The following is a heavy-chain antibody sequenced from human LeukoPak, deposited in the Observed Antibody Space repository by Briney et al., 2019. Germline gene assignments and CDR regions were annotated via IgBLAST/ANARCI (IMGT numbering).Heavy chain of an antibody. CDR2: ISTGGST. D-gene: IGHD2-15*01. CDR1: GFTFSSSA. Sequence: PGGSLRLSCAASGFTFSSSAMSWVRQAPGKGLEWVSAISTGGSTYYADSVKGRFTISRDNSKNTLYLQMNTLKAEDSALYYCAEAAVGVAAINYWGQGTLVTVSS. V-gene: IGHV3-23*01. J-gene: IGHJ4*02. CDR3: AEAAVGVAAINY.